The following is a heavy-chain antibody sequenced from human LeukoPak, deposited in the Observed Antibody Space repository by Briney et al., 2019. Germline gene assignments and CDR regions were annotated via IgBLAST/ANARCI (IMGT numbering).Heavy chain of an antibody. J-gene: IGHJ4*02. CDR1: GYTFTIDG. V-gene: IGHV1-18*01. Sequence: VASVKVSCKASGYTFTIDGISWGRQAPGQGLEWMGWISAYNGNTNYAQKPQGKVTMTTDTSTSTAYMELRGLRSDDTAVYYCARAYSSSWYYFDYWGQGTLVTVSS. CDR2: ISAYNGNT. D-gene: IGHD6-13*01. CDR3: ARAYSSSWYYFDY.